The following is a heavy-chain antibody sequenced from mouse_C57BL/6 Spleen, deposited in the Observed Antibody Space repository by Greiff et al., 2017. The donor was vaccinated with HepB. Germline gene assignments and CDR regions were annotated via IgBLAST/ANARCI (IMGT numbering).Heavy chain of an antibody. Sequence: QVQLQQSGAELVKPGASVKLSCKASGYTFTSYWMQWVKQRPGQGLEWIGEIDPSDSYTNYNQKFKGKATLTVDTSSSTAYMQLSSLTSEDSAVYYCARWGTGTENWGQGTTLTVSS. J-gene: IGHJ2*01. CDR1: GYTFTSYW. CDR2: IDPSDSYT. CDR3: ARWGTGTEN. V-gene: IGHV1-50*01. D-gene: IGHD4-1*01.